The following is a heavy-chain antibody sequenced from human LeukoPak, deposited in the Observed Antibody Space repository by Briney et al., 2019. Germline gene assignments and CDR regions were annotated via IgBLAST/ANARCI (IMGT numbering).Heavy chain of an antibody. J-gene: IGHJ4*02. Sequence: PGGSLRLSCAASGFTFSSYAMSWVRQAPGKGLEWVSSIGGSGGSTYYADSVKGRFTISRDNSKNTLYLQMNSLRAEDTAIYYCAEESKYSFGYCFDYWGQGTLVTVSS. CDR2: IGGSGGST. CDR1: GFTFSSYA. V-gene: IGHV3-23*01. CDR3: AEESKYSFGYCFDY. D-gene: IGHD5-18*01.